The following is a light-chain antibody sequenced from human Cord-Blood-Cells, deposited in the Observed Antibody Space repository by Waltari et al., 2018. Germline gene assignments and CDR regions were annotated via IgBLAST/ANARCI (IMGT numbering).Light chain of an antibody. CDR3: AAWDDSLSGNYV. V-gene: IGLV1-47*01. CDR2: RNN. J-gene: IGLJ1*01. Sequence: QSVLTQPPSASGNPGQRVTISCSGSCSNIGSNYVYWYQQLPGTAPKLLIYRNNQRPSGVPDRFSGSKSGTSASLAISGLRSEDEADYYCAAWDDSLSGNYVFGTGTKVTVL. CDR1: CSNIGSNY.